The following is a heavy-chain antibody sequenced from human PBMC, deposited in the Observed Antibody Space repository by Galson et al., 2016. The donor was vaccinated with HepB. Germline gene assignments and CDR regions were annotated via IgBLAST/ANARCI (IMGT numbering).Heavy chain of an antibody. J-gene: IGHJ5*02. Sequence: LSLTCAVYGESFSDYYWSWIRQPPGQGLEWIGEINHRGSTNDNPSLKGRVTISVDTSKNQFSLKLTSVTAADTAVYYCAKSLNPAGRGRNWFDPWGQGVLVTVSS. D-gene: IGHD6-19*01. CDR1: GESFSDYY. CDR3: AKSLNPAGRGRNWFDP. V-gene: IGHV4-34*01. CDR2: INHRGST.